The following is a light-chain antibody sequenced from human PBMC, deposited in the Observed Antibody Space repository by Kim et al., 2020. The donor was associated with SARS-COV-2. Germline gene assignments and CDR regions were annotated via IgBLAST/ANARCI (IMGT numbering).Light chain of an antibody. CDR2: EDS. CDR3: QAWDSSTGV. CDR1: KLGDKY. J-gene: IGLJ3*02. V-gene: IGLV3-1*01. Sequence: SSELTQPPSVSVPPGQTASITCSGDKLGDKYVCWYQQKPGQSPVRVFYEDSRRPSGIPERFLGSNSGNTATLTISGTQAMDEADYYCQAWDSSTGVFGGGTQLTVL.